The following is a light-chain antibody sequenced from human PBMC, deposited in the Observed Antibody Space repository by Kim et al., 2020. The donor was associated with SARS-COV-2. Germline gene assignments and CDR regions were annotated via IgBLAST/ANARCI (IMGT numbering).Light chain of an antibody. CDR3: QQRYSWPLS. CDR1: QGVSSS. V-gene: IGKV3-11*01. J-gene: IGKJ4*01. Sequence: PGKRPTLSCMPSQGVSSSLAWYQQKPGQAPRLLMYYASNRATGIPVRFSGSGSGTDFTLTISSLEPEDLAVYFCQQRYSWPLSFGGGTKVEIK. CDR2: YAS.